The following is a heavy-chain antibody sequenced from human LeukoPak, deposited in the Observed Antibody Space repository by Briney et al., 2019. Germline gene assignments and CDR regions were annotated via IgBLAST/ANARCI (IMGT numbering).Heavy chain of an antibody. CDR1: GGSISSYY. Sequence: SETLSLTCTVSGGSISSYYWSWIRQPPGKGLEWIGYIYYSGSTNYNPSLKSRVTISVDTSKNQFSLKLSSVTAADTAVYYCARVPVRYGSGSYYNPYYFDYWGQGTLVIVSS. V-gene: IGHV4-59*01. CDR2: IYYSGST. CDR3: ARVPVRYGSGSYYNPYYFDY. J-gene: IGHJ4*02. D-gene: IGHD3-10*01.